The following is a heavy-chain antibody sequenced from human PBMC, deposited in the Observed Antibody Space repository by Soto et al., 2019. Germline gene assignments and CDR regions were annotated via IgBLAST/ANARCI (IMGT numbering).Heavy chain of an antibody. D-gene: IGHD3-9*01. V-gene: IGHV4-39*01. CDR1: GGSISSSSYY. J-gene: IGHJ4*02. CDR3: ARHPLQSYYDILTGLSGYFDY. Sequence: SETLSLTCTVSGGSISSSSYYWGWIRQPPGKGLEWIGSIYYSGSTYYNPSLKSRVTISVDTSKNQFSLKLSSVTAADTAVYYCARHPLQSYYDILTGLSGYFDYWGQGTLVTVSS. CDR2: IYYSGST.